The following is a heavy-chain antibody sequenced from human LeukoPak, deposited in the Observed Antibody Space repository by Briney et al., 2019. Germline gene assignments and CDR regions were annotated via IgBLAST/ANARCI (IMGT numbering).Heavy chain of an antibody. Sequence: PGGSLRLSCAASGFAFSSYGMSWVRQAPGKGLDWVSTISVSVTSTYYADSVKGRFTISRDNSKSTLYLQMNSLRAEDTALYYCAKDQSSGWPNYFDYWGQGTLVTVSS. CDR1: GFAFSSYG. CDR2: ISVSVTST. J-gene: IGHJ4*02. D-gene: IGHD6-19*01. CDR3: AKDQSSGWPNYFDY. V-gene: IGHV3-23*01.